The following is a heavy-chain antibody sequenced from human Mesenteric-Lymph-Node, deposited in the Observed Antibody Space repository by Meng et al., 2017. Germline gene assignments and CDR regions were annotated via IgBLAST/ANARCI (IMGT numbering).Heavy chain of an antibody. J-gene: IGHJ6*02. V-gene: IGHV4-61*02. CDR2: IYTSGST. D-gene: IGHD3-10*01. CDR1: GGSISSGSYY. CDR3: ARGLWFGELRFYYYYGMDV. Sequence: SETLSLTCTVSGGSISSGSYYWSWIRQPAGKGLEWIGRIYTSGSTNYNPSLKSRVTISVDTSKNQFSLKLSSVTAADTAVYYCARGLWFGELRFYYYYGMDVWGQGTMVTVSS.